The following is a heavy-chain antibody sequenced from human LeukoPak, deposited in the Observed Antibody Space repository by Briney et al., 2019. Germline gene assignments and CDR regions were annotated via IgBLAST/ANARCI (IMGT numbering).Heavy chain of an antibody. Sequence: SETLSLTCAVYGGSFSGYYWSWIRQPPGKGLEWIGEINHSGSTNYNPSFSSRLTISFDTSSNQYSLNLRSMTAADTAVYYCARHMSSSWNFDYWGRGILVTVSS. J-gene: IGHJ4*02. CDR1: GGSFSGYY. CDR2: INHSGST. V-gene: IGHV4-34*01. D-gene: IGHD6-13*01. CDR3: ARHMSSSWNFDY.